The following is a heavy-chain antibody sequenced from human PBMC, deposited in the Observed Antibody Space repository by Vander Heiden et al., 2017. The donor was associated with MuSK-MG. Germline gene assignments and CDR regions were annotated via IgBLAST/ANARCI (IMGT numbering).Heavy chain of an antibody. Sequence: QVQLQESGPGLVKPSETLSLTCAVSGYSISSGYYWGWIRQPPGKGLEWIGSIYHSGSTYYNPSLKSRVTISVDTSKNQFSLKLSSVTAADTAVYYCARDRDYYGSGSYYNWGQGTLVTVSS. V-gene: IGHV4-38-2*02. CDR2: IYHSGST. J-gene: IGHJ4*02. CDR3: ARDRDYYGSGSYYN. D-gene: IGHD3-10*01. CDR1: GYSISSGYY.